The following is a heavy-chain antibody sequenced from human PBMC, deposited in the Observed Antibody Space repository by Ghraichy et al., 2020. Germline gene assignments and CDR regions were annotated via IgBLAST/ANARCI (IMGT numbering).Heavy chain of an antibody. J-gene: IGHJ6*01. Sequence: GGSLRLSCAASEFTFSSYSMNWVRQAPGKGLEWVSYISSSSSTIYYADSVKGRFTISRDNAKNSLYLQMNSLRDEDTAVYYCARATTSGSYYFAYYYGMDVWVQGTTVTDSS. CDR2: ISSSSSTI. CDR1: EFTFSSYS. D-gene: IGHD1-26*01. CDR3: ARATTSGSYYFAYYYGMDV. V-gene: IGHV3-48*02.